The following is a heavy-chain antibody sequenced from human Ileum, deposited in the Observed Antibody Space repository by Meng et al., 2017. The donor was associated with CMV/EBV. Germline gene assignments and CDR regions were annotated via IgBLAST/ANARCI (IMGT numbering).Heavy chain of an antibody. CDR1: GGSVSSGSYY. D-gene: IGHD3-3*01. J-gene: IGHJ4*02. CDR2: FHYGENT. Sequence: SETLSLTCIVSGGSVSSGSYYWGWVRQPPGKGLEWIGSFHYGENTHYNPSLKSRVTISVDTSKNHFSLRLTSVSAADTAVYYCARHERSGGPFTSYVCWGQGNLVT. CDR3: ARHERSGGPFTSYVC. V-gene: IGHV4-39*01.